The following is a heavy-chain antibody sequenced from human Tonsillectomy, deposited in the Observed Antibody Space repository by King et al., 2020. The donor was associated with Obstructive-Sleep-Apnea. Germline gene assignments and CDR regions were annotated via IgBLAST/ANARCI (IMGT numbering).Heavy chain of an antibody. Sequence: VQLVESGGGLVQPGGSLRLSCAASGFTFSSYAMSWVRQAPGKGLEWVSAISGSGGTTYYADSVKGRFTISRDNSKNTRYLQMNSLRAEDTAVYYCAKVGGTHCSSTSCYILDFDYWGQGTLVTVSS. J-gene: IGHJ4*02. CDR1: GFTFSSYA. CDR3: AKVGGTHCSSTSCYILDFDY. CDR2: ISGSGGTT. D-gene: IGHD2-2*02. V-gene: IGHV3-23*04.